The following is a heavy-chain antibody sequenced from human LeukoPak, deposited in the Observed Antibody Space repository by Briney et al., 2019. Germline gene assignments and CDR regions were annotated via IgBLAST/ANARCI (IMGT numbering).Heavy chain of an antibody. Sequence: SETLSLTCAVSGGSLSSGGYSWSWIRQPPGKGLEWLGYIYHGGSTYYNPSLKSRVTMSVDGSKNQFSLNLSSVTAADTAVYYCARSYYYGSGSYGPPNWFDPWGQGTLVTVST. V-gene: IGHV4-30-2*01. J-gene: IGHJ5*02. CDR3: ARSYYYGSGSYGPPNWFDP. D-gene: IGHD3-10*01. CDR1: GGSLSSGGYS. CDR2: IYHGGST.